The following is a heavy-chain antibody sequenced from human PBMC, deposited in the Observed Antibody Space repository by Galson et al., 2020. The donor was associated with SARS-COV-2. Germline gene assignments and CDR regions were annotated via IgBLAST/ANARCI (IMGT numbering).Heavy chain of an antibody. V-gene: IGHV4-4*07. CDR3: ARDRDDERYPTGAFDI. CDR1: AASTTTNY. Sequence: SQTLSPTCTVAAASTTTNYTSCNRPPAGNGLEWIGRIYTSGTTDYNPSLQSRVPMSIDRSKNQLSLNLRSVTAADTAVYYCARDRDDERYPTGAFDIWGQGTMVTVSS. D-gene: IGHD1-1*01. J-gene: IGHJ3*02. CDR2: IYTSGTT.